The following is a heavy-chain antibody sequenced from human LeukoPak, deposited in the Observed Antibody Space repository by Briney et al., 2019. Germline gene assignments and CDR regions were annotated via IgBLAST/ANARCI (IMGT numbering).Heavy chain of an antibody. CDR1: GGSFSGYY. Sequence: PSETLSLTCAVYGGSFSGYYWSWTRQPPGKGLEWIGEINHSGSTNYNPSLKSRVTISVDTSKNQFSLKLSSVTAADTAVYYCAESGFGELLTDYWGQGTLVTVSS. CDR2: INHSGST. CDR3: AESGFGELLTDY. D-gene: IGHD3-10*01. J-gene: IGHJ4*02. V-gene: IGHV4-34*01.